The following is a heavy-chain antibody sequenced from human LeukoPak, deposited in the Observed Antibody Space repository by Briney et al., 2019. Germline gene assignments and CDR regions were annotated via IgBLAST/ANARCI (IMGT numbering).Heavy chain of an antibody. V-gene: IGHV3-74*01. J-gene: IGHJ4*02. CDR3: ARGYSGSGRSY. CDR2: IDGDGSST. Sequence: PGGSLRLSCAASGFTFNTYWMYWVRQAPGKGLVWVSRIDGDGSSTTYADSVRGRFTISGDNAKNTLYLQMNSLRAEDTAVYYCARGYSGSGRSYWGQGTLVTVSS. CDR1: GFTFNTYW. D-gene: IGHD3-10*01.